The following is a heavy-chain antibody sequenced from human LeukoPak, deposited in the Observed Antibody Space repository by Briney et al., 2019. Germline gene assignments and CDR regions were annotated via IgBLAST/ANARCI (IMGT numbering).Heavy chain of an antibody. V-gene: IGHV1-2*02. J-gene: IGHJ6*03. CDR3: ARGRGISNYYYYMDV. Sequence: ASVKVSCKASGYTFTGYYMHWVRQAPGQGLEWRGWINPNNGGTNYAQKLQRRVTMTTDTSTSTAYMELRSLRSDDTAVYYCARGRGISNYYYYMDVWGKGTTVTVSS. D-gene: IGHD3-10*01. CDR1: GYTFTGYY. CDR2: INPNNGGT.